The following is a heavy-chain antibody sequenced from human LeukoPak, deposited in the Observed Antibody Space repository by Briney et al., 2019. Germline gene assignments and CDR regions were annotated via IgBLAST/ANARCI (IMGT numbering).Heavy chain of an antibody. Sequence: PGGSLRLSCVASGFTFSHYWMTWVRRTPGKGLEWVANINQDGSEKYYVDSVKGRFTNSRVNAENSLYLQMNRLRAEDSAMYFCARSNWGPEYWGRGTLVTVSS. CDR1: GFTFSHYW. CDR2: INQDGSEK. CDR3: ARSNWGPEY. V-gene: IGHV3-7*04. D-gene: IGHD7-27*01. J-gene: IGHJ4*02.